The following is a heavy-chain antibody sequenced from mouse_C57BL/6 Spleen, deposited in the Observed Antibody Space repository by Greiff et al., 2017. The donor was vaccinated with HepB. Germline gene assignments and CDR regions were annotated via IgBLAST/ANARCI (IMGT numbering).Heavy chain of an antibody. CDR3: TRHTTGVATDY. CDR1: GYTFTDYE. D-gene: IGHD1-1*01. Sequence: QVQLQQSGAELVRPGASVTLSCKASGYTFTDYEMHWVKQTPVHGLEWIGAIDPETGGTAYNQKFKGKAILTADKSSSTAYMELRSLTSEDSAVYYCTRHTTGVATDYWGQGTTLTVSS. CDR2: IDPETGGT. V-gene: IGHV1-15*01. J-gene: IGHJ2*01.